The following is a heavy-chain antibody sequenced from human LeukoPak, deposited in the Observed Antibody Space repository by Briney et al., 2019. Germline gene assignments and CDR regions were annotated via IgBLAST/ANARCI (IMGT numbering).Heavy chain of an antibody. V-gene: IGHV3-7*01. CDR1: GFSVSGYW. D-gene: IGHD6-13*01. J-gene: IGHJ4*02. CDR3: AREWQGGIAAAGTRIEGDY. CDR2: IKQDGSEK. Sequence: GGSLRLSCAVSGFSVSGYWMSWVRQAPGKGLEWVANIKQDGSEKNYVDSVKGRFTISRDNAENSLFLQMTSLRVEDTAVYYCAREWQGGIAAAGTRIEGDYWGQGTLVAVSS.